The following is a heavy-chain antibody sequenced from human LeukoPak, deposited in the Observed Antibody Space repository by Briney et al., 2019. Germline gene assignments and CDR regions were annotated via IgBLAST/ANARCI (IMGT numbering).Heavy chain of an antibody. D-gene: IGHD1-26*01. Sequence: ASVKVSCKASGYTFTNYYMHWVRQAPGQGLEWMGVINSSGGGTTYAQKFQGRVTMTRDTSTSTVYMELSSLRSEDTAVYYCARAKGRVGSFDYWGQGTLVTVSS. CDR2: INSSGGGT. V-gene: IGHV1-46*01. CDR1: GYTFTNYY. J-gene: IGHJ4*02. CDR3: ARAKGRVGSFDY.